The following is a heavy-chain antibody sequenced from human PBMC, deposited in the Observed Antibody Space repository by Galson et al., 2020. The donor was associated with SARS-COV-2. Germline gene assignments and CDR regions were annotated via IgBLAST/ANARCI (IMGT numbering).Heavy chain of an antibody. CDR3: VKEVGGGTYFRFWYCDL. CDR1: GLTLDDYA. D-gene: IGHD1-26*01. V-gene: IGHV3-9*01. Sequence: GGSLRLSCEASGLTLDDYAMPWVRQAPGKGLEWVSGISRNSGSMGFPYSVQGRFTASRDNAENSLYLQMNSLRPEDTAFYYCVKEVGGGTYFRFWYCDLWGRGTLVTVSS. J-gene: IGHJ2*01. CDR2: ISRNSGSM.